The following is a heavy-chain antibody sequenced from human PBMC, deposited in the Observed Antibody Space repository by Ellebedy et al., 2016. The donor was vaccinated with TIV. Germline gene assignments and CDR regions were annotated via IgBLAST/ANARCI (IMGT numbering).Heavy chain of an antibody. CDR1: VYTFTSYD. D-gene: IGHD3-3*01. V-gene: IGHV1-8*01. J-gene: IGHJ6*03. CDR3: ARILIYDFWSGWGWHPNLYYYYMDV. CDR2: MNPNSGNT. Sequence: ASVKVSXXASVYTFTSYDINWVRQATGQGLEWMGWMNPNSGNTGYAQKFQGRVTMTRNTSISTAYMELSSLRSEDTAVYYCARILIYDFWSGWGWHPNLYYYYMDVWGKGTTVTVSS.